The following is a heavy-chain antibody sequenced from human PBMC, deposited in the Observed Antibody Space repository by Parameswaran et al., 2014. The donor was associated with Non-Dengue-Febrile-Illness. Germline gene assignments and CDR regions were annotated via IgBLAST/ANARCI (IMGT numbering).Heavy chain of an antibody. D-gene: IGHD3-22*01. CDR3: ARVRSGYFDY. CDR2: IYYSGST. V-gene: IGHV4-39*01. Sequence: VRQAPGKGLEWIGSIYYSGSTYYNPSLKSRVTISVDTSKNQFSLKLSSVTAADTAVYYCARVRSGYFDYWGQGTLVTVSS. J-gene: IGHJ4*02.